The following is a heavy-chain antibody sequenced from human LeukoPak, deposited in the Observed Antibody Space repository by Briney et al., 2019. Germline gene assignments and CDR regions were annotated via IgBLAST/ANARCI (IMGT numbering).Heavy chain of an antibody. CDR3: ARRRWSGSSVIGY. Sequence: SETLSLTCGVNGGSLSGYYWIWIRQTPTQELEWIGEINHSGSTNYNPSLKSRVTISVDTSKNQFYLSLTSLTAADTAVYYCARRRWSGSSVIGYWGRGTRVIVSP. CDR2: INHSGST. V-gene: IGHV4-34*01. CDR1: GGSLSGYY. D-gene: IGHD6-6*01. J-gene: IGHJ4*02.